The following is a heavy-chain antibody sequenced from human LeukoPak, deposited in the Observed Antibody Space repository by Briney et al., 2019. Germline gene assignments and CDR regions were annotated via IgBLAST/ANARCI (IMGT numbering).Heavy chain of an antibody. CDR1: GFTFSSYA. J-gene: IGHJ4*02. CDR3: TTPLKTSGWFAPFDY. Sequence: GGSLRLSCAASGFTFSSYAMSWVRQAPGKGLEWVSSIGGSGGPTYYADSVKGRFTISRDNSKDTLYLQMNSLRDEHTAVYYCTTPLKTSGWFAPFDYWAREPRSPSPQ. D-gene: IGHD6-19*01. CDR2: IGGSGGPT. V-gene: IGHV3-23*01.